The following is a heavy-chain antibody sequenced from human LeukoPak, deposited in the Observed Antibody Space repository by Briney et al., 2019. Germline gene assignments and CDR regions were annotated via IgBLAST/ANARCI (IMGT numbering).Heavy chain of an antibody. J-gene: IGHJ4*02. V-gene: IGHV1-69*06. CDR2: IIPIFGTA. CDR3: ASEGNYDSSGSANY. CDR1: GYTFTSYY. Sequence: SVKVSCKASGYTFTSYYMHWVRQAPGQGLEWMGGIIPIFGTANYAQKFQGRVTITADKSTSTAYMELSSLRSEDTAVYYCASEGNYDSSGSANYWGQGTLVTVSS. D-gene: IGHD3-22*01.